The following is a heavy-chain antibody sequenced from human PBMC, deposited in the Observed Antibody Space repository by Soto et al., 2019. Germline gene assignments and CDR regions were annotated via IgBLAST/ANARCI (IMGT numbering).Heavy chain of an antibody. V-gene: IGHV1-69*02. J-gene: IGHJ5*02. CDR3: ARGYCSGGSCYSVWFDP. D-gene: IGHD2-15*01. CDR2: IIPILGIA. CDR1: GGTFSSYT. Sequence: QVQLVQSGAEVQKPGSSVKVSCKASGGTFSSYTISWVRQAPGQGLEWMGRIIPILGIANYAQKFQGRVTITADKSTSTAYMELSSLRSEDTAVYYCARGYCSGGSCYSVWFDPWGQGTLVTVSS.